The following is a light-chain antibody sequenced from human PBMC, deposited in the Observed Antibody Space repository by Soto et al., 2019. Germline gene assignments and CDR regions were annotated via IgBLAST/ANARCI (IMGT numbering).Light chain of an antibody. Sequence: QAVLTPPPSVSGDLGQRVTISNTGSSSNIGAGYDVHWYQQLPGTTPKLLIYGNSNRPSGVPDRFSGSKSGTSASLAITGLQAEDEADYYCQSYDSSLSGSVFGGGTKLTVL. J-gene: IGLJ3*02. CDR2: GNS. CDR1: SSNIGAGYD. V-gene: IGLV1-40*01. CDR3: QSYDSSLSGSV.